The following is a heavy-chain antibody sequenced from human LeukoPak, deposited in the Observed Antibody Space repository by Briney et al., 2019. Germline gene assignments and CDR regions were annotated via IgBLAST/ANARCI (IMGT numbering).Heavy chain of an antibody. CDR2: IYYSGST. Sequence: SETLSLTCTVSGGSISSYYWGWIRQPQGQGLEWIGYIYYSGSTNYNPSLRSRVTISVDTSKNQFSLKVSSVTAADTAVYYCARESSTSLDYWGQGTLVTVSS. V-gene: IGHV4-59*08. CDR3: ARESSTSLDY. J-gene: IGHJ4*02. D-gene: IGHD2-2*01. CDR1: GGSISSYY.